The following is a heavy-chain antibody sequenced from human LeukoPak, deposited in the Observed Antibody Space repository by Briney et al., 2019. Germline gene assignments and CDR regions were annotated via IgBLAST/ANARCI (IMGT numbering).Heavy chain of an antibody. CDR2: ISGSGDST. J-gene: IGHJ6*03. V-gene: IGHV3-23*01. CDR1: GFTFSSYG. D-gene: IGHD3-22*01. CDR3: AKAGEGTKTYYYDSSGYYYDYYYYYMDV. Sequence: PGGSLRLSCAASGFTFSSYGMSWVRQAPGKGLEWVSAISGSGDSTYYADSVKGRFTISRDSSKNTLYLQMNSLRAEDTAVYYCAKAGEGTKTYYYDSSGYYYDYYYYYMDVWGKGTTVTISS.